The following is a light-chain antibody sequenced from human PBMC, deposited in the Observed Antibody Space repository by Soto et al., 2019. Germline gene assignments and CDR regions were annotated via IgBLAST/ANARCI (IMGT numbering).Light chain of an antibody. V-gene: IGLV2-14*02. CDR1: SGYVGTYSL. J-gene: IGLJ1*01. Sequence: QSALAQPASVSGSPGQSITISCTGASGYVGTYSLVSWYQQHPGKAPKLLIYANNIRPSGVPDRFSGSKSGSSASLAISGLQAEDEGDYYCQSYDSSLTGSYAFGTGTKLTVL. CDR3: QSYDSSLTGSYA. CDR2: ANN.